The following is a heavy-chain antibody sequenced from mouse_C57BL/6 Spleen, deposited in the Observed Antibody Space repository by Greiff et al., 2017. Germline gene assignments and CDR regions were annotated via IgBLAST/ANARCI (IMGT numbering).Heavy chain of an antibody. CDR2: INPSNGGT. CDR3: ARARVYPYGSKGEDY. CDR1: GYTFTSYW. Sequence: QVQLQQPGTELVKPGASVKLSCKASGYTFTSYWMHWVKQRPGQGLEWIGNINPSNGGTNYNEKFKSKATLTVDKSSSTAYMQLSSLTSEYDASSGCARARVYPYGSKGEDYWGQGTSRTVSS. D-gene: IGHD1-1*01. J-gene: IGHJ2*02. V-gene: IGHV1-53*01.